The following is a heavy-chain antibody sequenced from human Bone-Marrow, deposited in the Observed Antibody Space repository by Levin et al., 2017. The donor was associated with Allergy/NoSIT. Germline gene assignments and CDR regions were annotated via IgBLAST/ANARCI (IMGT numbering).Heavy chain of an antibody. J-gene: IGHJ5*01. D-gene: IGHD3-22*01. CDR3: ARDHYYDGSGYTDS. V-gene: IGHV3-30*03. CDR2: ISYDETNK. Sequence: GGSLRLSCVGSGFTFSDYGMHWVRQAPGKGLEWVAVISYDETNKFYGEFVKGRFTISRDNSKNTLYLQMNELRDDDTAMYFCARDHYYDGSGYTDSWGQGTLVTVSS. CDR1: GFTFSDYG.